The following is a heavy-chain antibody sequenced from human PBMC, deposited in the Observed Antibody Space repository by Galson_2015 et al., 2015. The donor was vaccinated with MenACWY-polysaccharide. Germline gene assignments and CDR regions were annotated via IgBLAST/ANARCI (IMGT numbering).Heavy chain of an antibody. J-gene: IGHJ4*02. D-gene: IGHD1-26*01. CDR1: GYSISSGYY. V-gene: IGHV4-38-2*01. Sequence: ETLSLTCAVSGYSISSGYYWGWIRQPPGKGLEWIGSIYHSRSTYYNPSLKSRVTISVDTSKNHFSLKLSSVTAADTAVYYCARVEKYSGSYYILHWGQGTLVTVSS. CDR3: ARVEKYSGSYYILH. CDR2: IYHSRST.